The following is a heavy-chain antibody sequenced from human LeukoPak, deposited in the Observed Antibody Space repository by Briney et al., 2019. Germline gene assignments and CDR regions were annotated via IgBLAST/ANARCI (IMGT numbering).Heavy chain of an antibody. V-gene: IGHV1-69*13. CDR3: ARDPTLQHYYDSSGPNWFDP. D-gene: IGHD3-22*01. CDR2: IIPIFGTA. J-gene: IGHJ5*02. Sequence: ASVKVSCKASGGTFSNYAINWVRQAPGQGLEWMGGIIPIFGTANYAQKFQGRVTITADESTSTAYMELSSLRSEDTAVYYCARDPTLQHYYDSSGPNWFDPWGQGTLVTVSS. CDR1: GGTFSNYA.